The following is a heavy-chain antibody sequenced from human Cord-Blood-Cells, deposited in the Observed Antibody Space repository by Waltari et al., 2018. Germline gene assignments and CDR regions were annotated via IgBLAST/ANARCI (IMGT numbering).Heavy chain of an antibody. CDR1: GFTFSSSA. CDR2: ISGSGGST. D-gene: IGHD2-2*01. J-gene: IGHJ4*02. V-gene: IGHV3-23*01. CDR3: AKESAARGDY. Sequence: EVQLLESGGGLVQPGGSLRLSCAASGFTFSSSAMSWVRQAPGKGVECVSGISGSGGSTHGAASVKGRLTIARDKTKNTLDLQMNSLRAEDTAVYYCAKESAARGDYGGQGTLVTVAS.